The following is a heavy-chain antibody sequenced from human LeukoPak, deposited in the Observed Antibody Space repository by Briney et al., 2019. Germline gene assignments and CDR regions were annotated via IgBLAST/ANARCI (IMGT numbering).Heavy chain of an antibody. D-gene: IGHD3-10*01. CDR2: IKEDGSEK. V-gene: IGHV3-7*01. J-gene: IGHJ4*02. CDR3: ARDPDSGQ. CDR1: GFTFSSYW. Sequence: GGSLRLSCAASGFTFSSYWMSRVRQAPGKGLEWVANIKEDGSEKNYVDSVKGRFTISRDNAKNSLFLQMNSLRADDTAVYYCARDPDSGQWGQGTLVTVSS.